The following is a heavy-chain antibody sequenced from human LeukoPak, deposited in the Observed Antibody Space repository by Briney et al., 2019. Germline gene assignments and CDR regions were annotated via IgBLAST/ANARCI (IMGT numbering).Heavy chain of an antibody. J-gene: IGHJ4*02. D-gene: IGHD4-17*01. CDR1: GFTFSNYA. CDR3: ASRNGDYDY. V-gene: IGHV3-23*01. Sequence: GGSLRLSCAASGFTFSNYAMSWVRQAPGKGLEWVSAISGSGGSTYYADSVKGRFTISRDNYTLYLQMNSLRAEDTAVYYCASRNGDYDYWGQGTLVTVSS. CDR2: ISGSGGST.